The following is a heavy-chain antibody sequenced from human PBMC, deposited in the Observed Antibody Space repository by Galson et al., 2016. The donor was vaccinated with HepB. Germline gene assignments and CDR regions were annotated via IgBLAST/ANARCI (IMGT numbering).Heavy chain of an antibody. D-gene: IGHD4/OR15-4a*01. CDR1: GLTFSSYW. J-gene: IGHJ4*02. V-gene: IGHV3-74*01. CDR3: ARLSLVVGGAIDY. CDR2: IKSDGRKT. Sequence: SLRLSCAASGLTFSSYWMHWVRQAPGKGLEWISHIKSDGRKTNYADSVNGRFIISRDNAKNTLYLQMNSLRAEDTAVYYCARLSLVVGGAIDYWGQGTLVTVSS.